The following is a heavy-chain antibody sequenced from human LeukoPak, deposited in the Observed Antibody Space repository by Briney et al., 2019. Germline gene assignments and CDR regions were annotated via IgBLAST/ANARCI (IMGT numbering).Heavy chain of an antibody. V-gene: IGHV3-48*03. CDR1: GFTFSGYE. Sequence: PGGSLRLSCAASGFTFSGYEMNWVRQAPGRGLEWVSYISFSGDIIHYADSVKGRFTVSRENTKNSLYLQMNSLRAEDTAVYYCTRMGVTVPEGAGDYWGQGTLVTVSS. D-gene: IGHD2-21*02. CDR2: ISFSGDII. J-gene: IGHJ4*02. CDR3: TRMGVTVPEGAGDY.